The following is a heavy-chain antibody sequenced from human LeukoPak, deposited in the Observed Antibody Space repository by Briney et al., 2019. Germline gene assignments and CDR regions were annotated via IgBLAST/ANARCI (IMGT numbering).Heavy chain of an antibody. CDR2: IKQVGTEK. CDR3: ASLFSGSYYDGYYFHY. Sequence: GGSLRLSCATSGFSFSSHWMSWVRQAPGKGLEWVAHIKQVGTEKNSVDSVKGRFTISRDNAKNSLYLQMNSLRAEDTAVYFCASLFSGSYYDGYYFHYWGQGTLVTVSS. CDR1: GFSFSSHW. D-gene: IGHD3-10*01. V-gene: IGHV3-7*01. J-gene: IGHJ4*02.